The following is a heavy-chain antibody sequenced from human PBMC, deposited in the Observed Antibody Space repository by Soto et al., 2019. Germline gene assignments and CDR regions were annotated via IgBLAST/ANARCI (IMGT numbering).Heavy chain of an antibody. CDR2: IYYSGST. D-gene: IGHD2-15*01. Sequence: QLQLQESGPGLVKPSETLSLTCTVSGGSISSSSYYWGWIRQPPGKGLEWIGSIYYSGSTYYNPSLKSRVTISVDTSKHQFSLKLSSVTAADTAVYYCARPRGYCSGGSCFRNWFDPWGQGTLVTVSS. CDR3: ARPRGYCSGGSCFRNWFDP. V-gene: IGHV4-39*01. J-gene: IGHJ5*02. CDR1: GGSISSSSYY.